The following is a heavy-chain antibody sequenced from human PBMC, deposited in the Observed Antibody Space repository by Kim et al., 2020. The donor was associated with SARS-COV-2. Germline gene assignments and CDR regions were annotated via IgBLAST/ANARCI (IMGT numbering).Heavy chain of an antibody. CDR1: GGSISSNY. CDR3: ARGAPYYYGLGSLRYYYGMDV. Sequence: SETLSLTCTVSGGSISSNYWSWSWQRQGQGLEWVGYSYYSESTNSNPTLKSQVTISVATSKNQFSLKLSSVTAADTAVYYCARGAPYYYGLGSLRYYYGMDVWGQGTPVTVSS. D-gene: IGHD3-10*01. CDR2: SYYSEST. V-gene: IGHV4-59*13. J-gene: IGHJ6*02.